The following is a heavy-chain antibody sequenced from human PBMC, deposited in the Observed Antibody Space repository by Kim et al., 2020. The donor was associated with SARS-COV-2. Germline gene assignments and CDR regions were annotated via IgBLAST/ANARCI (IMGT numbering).Heavy chain of an antibody. J-gene: IGHJ6*02. CDR2: GNP. CDR3: ARDRSMDV. Sequence: GNPTYAQGFTGRFVFSLDTSVSTAYLQISSLKAEDAAVYYCARDRSMDVWGQGTTVTVSS. V-gene: IGHV7-4-1*02.